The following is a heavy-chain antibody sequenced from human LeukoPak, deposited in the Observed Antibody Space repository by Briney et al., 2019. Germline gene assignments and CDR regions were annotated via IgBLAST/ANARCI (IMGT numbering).Heavy chain of an antibody. D-gene: IGHD2-15*01. V-gene: IGHV3-30-3*02. CDR1: GYTFTGYY. CDR3: AKMESYSVDY. CDR2: LSSDGVDK. J-gene: IGHJ4*02. Sequence: SCKASGYTFTGYYMHWVRQTPGKGLEWVAILSSDGVDKRYADSVQGRFTVSRDNFKNTLYLQMNSLRAEDTAVYYCAKMESYSVDYWGQGTLVTVSS.